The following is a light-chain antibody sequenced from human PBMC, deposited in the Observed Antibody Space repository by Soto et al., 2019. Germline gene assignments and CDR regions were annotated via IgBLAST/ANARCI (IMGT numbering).Light chain of an antibody. Sequence: EILMTQSPATLSVSPGERATVSCRASQSISTSLAWYQQKPGQAPRLLIYGASTRATGIPARFSGSGSGTEFTLTISSLQTEDFAVYYCQQYNNWPPWTFGQGTKV. CDR2: GAS. CDR1: QSISTS. V-gene: IGKV3-15*01. CDR3: QQYNNWPPWT. J-gene: IGKJ1*01.